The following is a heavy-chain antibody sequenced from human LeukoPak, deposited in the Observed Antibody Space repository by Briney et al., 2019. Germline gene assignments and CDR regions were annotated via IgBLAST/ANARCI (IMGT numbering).Heavy chain of an antibody. CDR2: IYHSGST. CDR3: ARVATIDAGGFDI. V-gene: IGHV4-4*02. CDR1: GGSISSSNC. D-gene: IGHD5-12*01. Sequence: AGTLSLTCAVSGGSISSSNCWSWVRLPPGKGLEWIGEIYHSGSTNYNPSLKSRVTISVDKSKNQFSLKLSSVTAADTAVYYCARVATIDAGGFDIWGQGTMVTVSS. J-gene: IGHJ3*02.